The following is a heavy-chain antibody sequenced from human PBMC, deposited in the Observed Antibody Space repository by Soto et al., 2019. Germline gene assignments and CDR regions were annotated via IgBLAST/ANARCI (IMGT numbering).Heavy chain of an antibody. V-gene: IGHV3-21*01. CDR2: ISSSGRSM. J-gene: IGHJ4*02. D-gene: IGHD6-19*01. Sequence: EVQLLESGGGLVKPGGSLRLSCAAYGFTFSSYDLTWVRQAPGKGLECVSSISSSGRSMYYGDSVKGRFTISRANAKNSLYPQMNALSADATAVYYCATGRHNSGGSDSWAQGTLVTVSS. CDR1: GFTFSSYD. CDR3: ATGRHNSGGSDS.